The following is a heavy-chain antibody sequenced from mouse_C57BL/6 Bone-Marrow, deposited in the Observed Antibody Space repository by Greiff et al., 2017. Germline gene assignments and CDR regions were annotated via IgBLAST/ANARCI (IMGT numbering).Heavy chain of an antibody. CDR2: INPNYGTT. J-gene: IGHJ2*01. CDR1: GYSFTDYN. V-gene: IGHV1-39*01. Sequence: EVQLQQSGPELVKPGASVKISCKASGYSFTDYNMNWVKQSNGKSLEWIGVINPNYGTTSYNQKFKGKATLTVDQSSSTAYMQLNSLTSEDSAVYDSEITTVVATYYFDYWGQGTTLTVSS. CDR3: EITTVVATYYFDY. D-gene: IGHD1-1*01.